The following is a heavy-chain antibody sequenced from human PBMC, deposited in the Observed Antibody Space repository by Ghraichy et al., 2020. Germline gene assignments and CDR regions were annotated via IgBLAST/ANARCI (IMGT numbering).Heavy chain of an antibody. CDR3: ARAVAHDY. CDR1: AFTFSTYS. Sequence: GGSLRLSCAASAFTFSTYSFNWVRQAPGKGLEWVSSISSGNTYIYYADSVKGRFTISRDNAKNSVYLQMNSLRAEDTAVYYCARAVAHDYWGQGTLVTVSS. CDR2: ISSGNTYI. J-gene: IGHJ4*02. V-gene: IGHV3-21*01. D-gene: IGHD4-23*01.